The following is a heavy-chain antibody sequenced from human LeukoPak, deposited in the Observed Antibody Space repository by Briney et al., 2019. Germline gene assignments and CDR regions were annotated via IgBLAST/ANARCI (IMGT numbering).Heavy chain of an antibody. CDR3: ARRSSFGELDY. J-gene: IGHJ4*02. D-gene: IGHD3-10*01. Sequence: GSLRLSCAASGFTVSSNYMSWVRQAPGKGLEWVSLICGGSTYYADSVKGRFTISRDNSKNTLYLQMNSLRAEDTAVYYCARRSSFGELDYWGRGTLVTVSS. V-gene: IGHV3-66*01. CDR2: ICGGST. CDR1: GFTVSSNY.